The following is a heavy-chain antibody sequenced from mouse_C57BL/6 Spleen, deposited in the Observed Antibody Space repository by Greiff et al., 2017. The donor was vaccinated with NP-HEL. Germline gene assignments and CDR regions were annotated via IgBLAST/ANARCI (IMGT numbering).Heavy chain of an antibody. V-gene: IGHV1-55*01. J-gene: IGHJ3*01. CDR2: IYPGSGST. CDR1: GYTFTSYW. CDR3: ARTSGSSYGWFAY. Sequence: QVQLQQPGAELVKPGASVKMSCKASGYTFTSYWITWVKQRPGQGLEWIGDIYPGSGSTNYNEKFKSKATLTVDTSSSTAYMQLSSLTSGDSAVYYWARTSGSSYGWFAYWGQGTLVTVSA. D-gene: IGHD1-1*01.